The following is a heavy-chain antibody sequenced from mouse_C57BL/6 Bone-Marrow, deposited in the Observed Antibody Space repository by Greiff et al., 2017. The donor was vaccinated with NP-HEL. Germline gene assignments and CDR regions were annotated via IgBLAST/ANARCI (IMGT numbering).Heavy chain of an antibody. CDR2: VYPYNGGT. CDR3: AKAPPFYYGSSYGYFDV. J-gene: IGHJ1*03. D-gene: IGHD1-1*01. CDR1: GFTFTDYY. V-gene: IGHV1-36*01. Sequence: EVKLVESGPVLVKPGPSVKISCKASGFTFTDYYMHWVKQSHGKSLEWIGLVYPYNGGTSYNQKFKGKATLTVDTSSSTAYMELNSLTSEDSAVYYCAKAPPFYYGSSYGYFDVWGTGTTVTVSS.